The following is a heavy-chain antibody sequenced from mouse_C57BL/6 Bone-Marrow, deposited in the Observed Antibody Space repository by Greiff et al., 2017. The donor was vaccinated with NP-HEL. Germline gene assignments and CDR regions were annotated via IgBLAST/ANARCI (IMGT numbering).Heavy chain of an antibody. CDR1: GFTFSSYG. J-gene: IGHJ4*01. CDR2: ISSGGSYT. Sequence: EVHLVESGGDLVKPGGSLKLSCAASGFTFSSYGMSWVRPTPDKRLEWVATISSGGSYTYYPDSVKGRFTISRDNAKNTLYLQMSSLKSEDTAMYYCARHSGTVYAMDYWGQGTSVTVSS. CDR3: ARHSGTVYAMDY. V-gene: IGHV5-6*01. D-gene: IGHD4-1*01.